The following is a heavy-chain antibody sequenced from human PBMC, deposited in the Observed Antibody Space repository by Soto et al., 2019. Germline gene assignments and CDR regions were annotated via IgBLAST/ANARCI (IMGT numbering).Heavy chain of an antibody. CDR2: IYYSGST. V-gene: IGHV4-59*01. D-gene: IGHD6-13*01. Sequence: PSETLSLTCTVSGGSISSYYWSWIRQPPGKGLEWIGYIYYSGSTNYNPSLKSRVTISVDTSKNQFSLKLSSVTAADTAVYYCARVESSWTFGASRYYYYYMDVWGKGTTVTVSS. J-gene: IGHJ6*03. CDR1: GGSISSYY. CDR3: ARVESSWTFGASRYYYYYMDV.